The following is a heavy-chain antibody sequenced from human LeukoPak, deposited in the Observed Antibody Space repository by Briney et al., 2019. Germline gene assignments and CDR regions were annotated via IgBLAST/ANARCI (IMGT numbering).Heavy chain of an antibody. CDR2: IYYSGST. Sequence: SETLSLTCTVSGGSIHNYYWSWIRQPPGRGLEWIGYIYYSGSTNYNPSLKSRVTISLDTSKNQFSLKLSSVTAADTAVYYCAKRKSTRGYSYGSWYYFDYWGQGTLVTVSS. J-gene: IGHJ4*02. D-gene: IGHD5-18*01. CDR1: GGSIHNYY. V-gene: IGHV4-59*08. CDR3: AKRKSTRGYSYGSWYYFDY.